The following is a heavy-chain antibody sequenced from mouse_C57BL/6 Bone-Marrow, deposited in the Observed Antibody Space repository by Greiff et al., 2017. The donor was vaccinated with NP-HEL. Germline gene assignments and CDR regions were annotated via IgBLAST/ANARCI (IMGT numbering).Heavy chain of an antibody. CDR3: ARGLSKGGFAY. CDR1: GYTFTSYW. V-gene: IGHV1-64*01. Sequence: QVQLKQPGAELVKPGASVKLSCKASGYTFTSYWMHWVKQRPGQGLEWIGMIHPNSGSTNYNEKFKSKATLTVDKSSSTAYMQLSSLTSEDSAVYYCARGLSKGGFAYWGQGTLVTVSA. D-gene: IGHD5-5*01. CDR2: IHPNSGST. J-gene: IGHJ3*01.